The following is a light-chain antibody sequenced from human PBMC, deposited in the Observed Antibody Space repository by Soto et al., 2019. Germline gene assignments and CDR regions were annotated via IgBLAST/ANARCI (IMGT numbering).Light chain of an antibody. Sequence: AIRMTPSPSSLAASTGDRVTITCRASQDSSTHLAYYQHNPEYAPKLQISAASSLHSWVHSRFSGSRSVTHFNLTMSSLQPEDFATYTCQRSYNSPPTFGQGTEVDIK. J-gene: IGKJ1*01. CDR2: AAS. V-gene: IGKV1-8*01. CDR3: QRSYNSPPT. CDR1: QDSSTH.